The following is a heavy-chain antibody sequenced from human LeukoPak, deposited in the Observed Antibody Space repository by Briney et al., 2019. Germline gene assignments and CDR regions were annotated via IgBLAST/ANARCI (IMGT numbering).Heavy chain of an antibody. V-gene: IGHV3-43*01. Sequence: GGSLRLSCAASGFTFDDYTMHWVRQAPGKGLEWVSLISWDGGSTYYADSVKGRFTISRDNSKNSLYLQMNSLRTEDTALYYCAKDISSGYDYGAFDYWGRGTLVTVSS. CDR2: ISWDGGST. D-gene: IGHD5-12*01. J-gene: IGHJ4*02. CDR1: GFTFDDYT. CDR3: AKDISSGYDYGAFDY.